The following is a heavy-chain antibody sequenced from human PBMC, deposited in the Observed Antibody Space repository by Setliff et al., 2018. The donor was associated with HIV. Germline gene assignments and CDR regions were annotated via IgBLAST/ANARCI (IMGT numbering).Heavy chain of an antibody. J-gene: IGHJ3*02. V-gene: IGHV4-4*07. CDR1: GGSVSNSY. CDR2: IYTSGST. CDR3: ARHGLTGDLNAFDI. D-gene: IGHD7-27*01. Sequence: SETLSLTCTVSGGSVSNSYCSWIRQPAGKGLQWIGRIYTSGSTNYNPSLKSRVTISVDTSKNQFSLKLSSVTAADTAVYYCARHGLTGDLNAFDIWGQGTMVTVSS.